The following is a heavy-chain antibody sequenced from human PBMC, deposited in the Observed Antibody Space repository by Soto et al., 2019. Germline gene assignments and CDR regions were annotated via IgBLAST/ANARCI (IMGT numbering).Heavy chain of an antibody. CDR2: ISYSGST. CDR3: ARPGNYGSGSYLYYLDY. J-gene: IGHJ4*02. V-gene: IGHV4-39*01. CDR1: GVSISSRDYY. Sequence: PSETLSLTCTVSGVSISSRDYYWGWIRQPPGKGLEWIGMISYSGSTYYSPSLKSRVTISVDTSKNQFSLKLSSVTAADTAVYYCARPGNYGSGSYLYYLDYWGQGTLVTVSS. D-gene: IGHD3-10*01.